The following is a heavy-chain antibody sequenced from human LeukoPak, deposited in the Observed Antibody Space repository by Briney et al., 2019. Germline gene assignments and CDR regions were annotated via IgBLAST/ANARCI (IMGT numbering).Heavy chain of an antibody. CDR1: GFTFSSYS. Sequence: GGSLRLSCAASGFTFSSYSMNWVRQAPGKGLEWVSCISTSGNTIYYADSLKGRFTVFRGNARNSLYLQVNSLRAEDTAIYYCARDGPGYSFDYWGQGTLVTVSS. V-gene: IGHV3-48*03. J-gene: IGHJ4*02. CDR3: ARDGPGYSFDY. D-gene: IGHD5-18*01. CDR2: ISTSGNTI.